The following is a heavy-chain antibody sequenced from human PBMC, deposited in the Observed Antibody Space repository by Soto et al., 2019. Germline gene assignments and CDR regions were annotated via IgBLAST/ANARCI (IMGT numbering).Heavy chain of an antibody. Sequence: PSETLSLTCTVSGGSISNGDFYWSWIRQPPGKGLEWIGYIYHSGSSYYNPSLKSRIVMSVDTSKNQFSLKLSSATAADTAVYFCVRDVGWYSGYSDNWGQGTLVTVSS. V-gene: IGHV4-30-4*01. CDR2: IYHSGSS. J-gene: IGHJ4*02. CDR1: GGSISNGDFY. CDR3: VRDVGWYSGYSDN. D-gene: IGHD1-26*01.